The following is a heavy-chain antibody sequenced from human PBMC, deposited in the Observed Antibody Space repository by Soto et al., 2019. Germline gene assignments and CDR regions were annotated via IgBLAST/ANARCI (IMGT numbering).Heavy chain of an antibody. Sequence: GASVKVSCKASGYTFTSYYMHWVRQAPGQGLEWMGIINPSGGSTSYAQKFQGRVTMTRDTSTSTVYMELSSLRSEDTAVYYCARMQATTTFRPRGQGYGNDYWGQGTLVTVSS. J-gene: IGHJ4*02. CDR1: GYTFTSYY. D-gene: IGHD5-18*01. V-gene: IGHV1-46*03. CDR2: INPSGGST. CDR3: ARMQATTTFRPRGQGYGNDY.